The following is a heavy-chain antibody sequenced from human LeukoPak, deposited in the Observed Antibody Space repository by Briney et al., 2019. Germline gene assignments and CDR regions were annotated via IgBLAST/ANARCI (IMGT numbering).Heavy chain of an antibody. V-gene: IGHV3-23*01. J-gene: IGHJ6*03. Sequence: PGGSLRLSCAASGFTFSSYAMSWLRQAPGKGLEWVSTIGNSGGSTYYADSVKGRFTISRDNSKNTLYLQMNSLRAEDTAVYYCAKDGGYCTNGVCNYYYYMDVWGKGTTVTVSS. CDR1: GFTFSSYA. CDR3: AKDGGYCTNGVCNYYYYMDV. D-gene: IGHD2-8*01. CDR2: IGNSGGST.